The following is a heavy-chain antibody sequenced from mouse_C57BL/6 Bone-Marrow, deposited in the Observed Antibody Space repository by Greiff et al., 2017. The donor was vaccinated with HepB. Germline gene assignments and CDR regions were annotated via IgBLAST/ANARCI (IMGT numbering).Heavy chain of an antibody. CDR2: INPYNGGT. CDR1: GYTFTDYY. V-gene: IGHV1-19*01. D-gene: IGHD1-1*01. Sequence: EVKLVESGPVLVKPGASVKMSCKASGYTFTDYYMNWVKQSHGKSLEWIGVINPYNGGTSYNQKFKGKATLTVDKSSSTAYMELNSLTSEDSAVYYCARRGSSYGYAMDYWGQGTSVTVSS. CDR3: ARRGSSYGYAMDY. J-gene: IGHJ4*01.